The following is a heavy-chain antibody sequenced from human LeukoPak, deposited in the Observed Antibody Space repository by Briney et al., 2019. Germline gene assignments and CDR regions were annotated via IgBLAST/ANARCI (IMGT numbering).Heavy chain of an antibody. J-gene: IGHJ3*02. V-gene: IGHV1-2*02. D-gene: IGHD6-13*01. CDR3: ARESGIAENAFDI. CDR2: INPNSGGT. Sequence: ASVKVSCKASRYTFTGYYMHWVRQAPGQGLEWMGWINPNSGGTNYAQKFQGRVTMTRDTSISTAYMELSRLRSDDTAVYYCARESGIAENAFDIWGQGTMVTVSS. CDR1: RYTFTGYY.